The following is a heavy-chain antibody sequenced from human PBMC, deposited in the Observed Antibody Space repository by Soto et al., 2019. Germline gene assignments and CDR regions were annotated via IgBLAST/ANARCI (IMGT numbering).Heavy chain of an antibody. CDR3: ARSVYSGYDRSHFDY. D-gene: IGHD5-12*01. J-gene: IGHJ4*02. CDR1: GFSLSNARMG. CDR2: IFSNDEK. Sequence: SGPTLVNPTETLTLTCTVSGFSLSNARMGVSWIRQPPGKALEWLAHIFSNDEKSYSTSLKSRLTISKDTSKSQVVLTMTNMDPVDTATYYFARSVYSGYDRSHFDYWGQGTLVTVSS. V-gene: IGHV2-26*01.